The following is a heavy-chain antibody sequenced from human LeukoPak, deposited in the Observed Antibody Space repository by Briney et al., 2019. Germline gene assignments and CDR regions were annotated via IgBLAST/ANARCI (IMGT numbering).Heavy chain of an antibody. Sequence: GGSLRLSCAASGFTFSSYAMSWVRQAPGKGLEWVSAISGSGGSTYYADSVRGRFTISRDNSKNTLYLQMNSLRAEDTAVYYCANPGYDFWSGYSTGYFDYWGQGTLVTVSS. CDR3: ANPGYDFWSGYSTGYFDY. D-gene: IGHD3-3*01. J-gene: IGHJ4*02. CDR2: ISGSGGST. V-gene: IGHV3-23*01. CDR1: GFTFSSYA.